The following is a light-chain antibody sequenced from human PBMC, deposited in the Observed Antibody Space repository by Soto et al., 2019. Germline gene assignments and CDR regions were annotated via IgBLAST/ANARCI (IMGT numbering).Light chain of an antibody. CDR2: DVS. J-gene: IGLJ1*01. CDR1: SIDVGGHNY. V-gene: IGLV2-14*03. CDR3: CSYRSGDKHV. Sequence: QSVLTQPASVSGSPGQSITITCTGTSIDVGGHNYVSWYQQHPGKAPKLLIYDVSNRPSEISNRFSGSKSGNTASLIISWLQPEDEADYYCCSYRSGDKHVFGLGTKVTVL.